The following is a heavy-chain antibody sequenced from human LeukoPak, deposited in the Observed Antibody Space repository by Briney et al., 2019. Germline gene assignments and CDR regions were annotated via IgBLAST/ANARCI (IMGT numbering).Heavy chain of an antibody. J-gene: IGHJ5*02. CDR2: TSYDGSNK. V-gene: IGHV3-30*18. CDR3: AKDQEVYNWFDP. D-gene: IGHD2-8*01. Sequence: PGGSLTLSCAASGFTLSSYGTHGVPHAPGKGLEWVAVTSYDGSNKYYADSVKGRFTISRDNSKNTLYLQMNSLRAEDTAAYYCAKDQEVYNWFDPWGQGTLVTVSS. CDR1: GFTLSSYG.